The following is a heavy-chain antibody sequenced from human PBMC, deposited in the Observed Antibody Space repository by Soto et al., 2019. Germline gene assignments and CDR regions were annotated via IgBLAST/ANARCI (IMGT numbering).Heavy chain of an antibody. CDR2: MNPNSGNT. D-gene: IGHD3-3*01. CDR1: GYTFTSYD. CDR3: ARGQWDYDFWSGYHTSAWFDP. V-gene: IGHV1-8*01. Sequence: GASVKVSCKASGYTFTSYDINWVRQATGQGLEWMGWMNPNSGNTGYAQKFQGRVTMTRNTSISTAYMELSSLRSEDTAVYYCARGQWDYDFWSGYHTSAWFDPWGQGTLVTVSS. J-gene: IGHJ5*02.